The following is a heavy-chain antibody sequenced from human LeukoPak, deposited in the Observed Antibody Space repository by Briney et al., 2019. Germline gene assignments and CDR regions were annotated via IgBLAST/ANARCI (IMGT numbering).Heavy chain of an antibody. CDR2: ISWNSGSI. CDR3: ARDHYNSSGYGYYFDS. Sequence: GGSLRLSCAASGFTFDDYAMHWVRQAPGKGLEWVSGISWNSGSIGYADSVKGRFTISRDNAKNSLYLQMNSLRAEDTALYYCARDHYNSSGYGYYFDSWGQGTLVTVSS. CDR1: GFTFDDYA. J-gene: IGHJ4*02. D-gene: IGHD3-22*01. V-gene: IGHV3-9*01.